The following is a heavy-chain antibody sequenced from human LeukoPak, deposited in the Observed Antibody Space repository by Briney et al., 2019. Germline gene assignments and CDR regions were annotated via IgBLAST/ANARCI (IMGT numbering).Heavy chain of an antibody. V-gene: IGHV3-74*01. D-gene: IGHD3-22*01. CDR1: GFTFSNYA. CDR3: AKSGDSTGFWDFDY. CDR2: INSDGSST. J-gene: IGHJ4*02. Sequence: GGSLRLSCAASGFTFSNYAMSWVRQAPGKGLVWVSRINSDGSSTSYADSVKGRFTISRDNAKNTLYLQMNSLRAEDTAVYYCAKSGDSTGFWDFDYWGQGTLVTVSS.